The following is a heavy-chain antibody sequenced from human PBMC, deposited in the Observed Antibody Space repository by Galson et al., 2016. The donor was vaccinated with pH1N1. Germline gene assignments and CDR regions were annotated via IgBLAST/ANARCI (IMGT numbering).Heavy chain of an antibody. V-gene: IGHV1-46*03. CDR3: IRDLGRLRDF. CDR1: GYIFTRAY. CDR2: IDPSNGGT. J-gene: IGHJ4*02. D-gene: IGHD7-27*01. Sequence: SVKVSCKASGYIFTRAYFHWVRQAPGQGLQWMGVIDPSNGGTTFAQKFQGLVTMTRDTSTSTVYMEWSGLKSADTAVYYCIRDLGRLRDFWGQGTLVTVSS.